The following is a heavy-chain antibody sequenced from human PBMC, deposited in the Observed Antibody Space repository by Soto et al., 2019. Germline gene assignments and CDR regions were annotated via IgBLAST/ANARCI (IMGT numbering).Heavy chain of an antibody. CDR3: AREVQVHTPAFVC. D-gene: IGHD3-10*01. J-gene: IGHJ4*02. Sequence: QVQLVQSGAEMKKPGSSVKVSCQSSGGTFNTYAMNWVRQAPGQGPEWMGDISPMFGAANYAPKFKGRVTIAADESTGTSYMQLSSLTSEASALYFCAREVQVHTPAFVCWGQGTLVNVSS. V-gene: IGHV1-69*19. CDR2: ISPMFGAA. CDR1: GGTFNTYA.